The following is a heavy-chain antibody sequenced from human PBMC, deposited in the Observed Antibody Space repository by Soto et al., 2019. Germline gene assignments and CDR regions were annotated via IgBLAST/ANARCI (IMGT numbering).Heavy chain of an antibody. J-gene: IGHJ1*01. CDR3: AATPRY. CDR1: GGSTSSYY. D-gene: IGHD2-15*01. V-gene: IGHV4-59*01. Sequence: SETLSLTCSVSGGSTSSYYWSWIRQPPGKGLEWIGYIYYIGSTDYSPSLKSRVTMSIDTSQNQVSLKLTSVTTADTAVYYCAATPRYWAQGTLVTVSS. CDR2: IYYIGST.